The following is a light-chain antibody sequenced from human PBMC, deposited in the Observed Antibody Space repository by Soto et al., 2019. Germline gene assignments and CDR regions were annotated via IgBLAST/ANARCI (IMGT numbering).Light chain of an antibody. Sequence: DIQMTQSPSSLSASIGDRVTITCRASQSISSSLNWYQQRPGKAPKLLIYAASNLQSGVPSRFSGSGSGTDFTLAISSLQPEDFATYHCQQSYSTPLTFGHGTKVEIK. CDR2: AAS. J-gene: IGKJ1*01. CDR3: QQSYSTPLT. CDR1: QSISSS. V-gene: IGKV1-39*01.